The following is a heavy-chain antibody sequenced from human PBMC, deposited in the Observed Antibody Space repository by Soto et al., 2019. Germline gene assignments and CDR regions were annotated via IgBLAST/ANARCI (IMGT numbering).Heavy chain of an antibody. CDR2: TYYSGRT. Sequence: SETLSLICTVSGGSVSSSSYYWGWIRQPPGKGLEWIGSTYYSGRTYYSPPLKSRVTISVDTSKNQFSLKVRSVTAADTALYYCASSDAVVVTAPFDYWGQGTLVTVSS. CDR3: ASSDAVVVTAPFDY. D-gene: IGHD2-21*02. V-gene: IGHV4-39*01. J-gene: IGHJ4*02. CDR1: GGSVSSSSYY.